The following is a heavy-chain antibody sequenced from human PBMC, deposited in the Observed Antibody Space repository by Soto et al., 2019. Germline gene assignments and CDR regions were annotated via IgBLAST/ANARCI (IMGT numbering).Heavy chain of an antibody. Sequence: GSLRLSCTTSGFTFGDYALSWVRQAPGKGLEWVGFIRRNAYGGTTDYAASVKGRFTISRDDSKSIAYLQMNSLRTEDTALYYCTRASSLDFDFWGQGTLVTVSS. CDR1: GFTFGDYA. V-gene: IGHV3-49*04. J-gene: IGHJ4*02. CDR2: IRRNAYGGTT. CDR3: TRASSLDFDF. D-gene: IGHD3-16*01.